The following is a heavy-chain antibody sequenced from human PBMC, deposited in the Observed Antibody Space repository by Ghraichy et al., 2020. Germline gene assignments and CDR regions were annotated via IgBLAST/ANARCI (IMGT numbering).Heavy chain of an antibody. D-gene: IGHD6-19*01. CDR1: GFSLSTSGVG. Sequence: SGPTLVKPTQTLTLTCTFSGFSLSTSGVGVGWIRQPPGKALEWLALIYWDDDKRYSPSLKSRLTITKDTSKNQVVLTMTNMDPVDTATYYCAHRGGQWLVRGWFDPWGQGTLVTVSS. CDR3: AHRGGQWLVRGWFDP. V-gene: IGHV2-5*02. J-gene: IGHJ5*02. CDR2: IYWDDDK.